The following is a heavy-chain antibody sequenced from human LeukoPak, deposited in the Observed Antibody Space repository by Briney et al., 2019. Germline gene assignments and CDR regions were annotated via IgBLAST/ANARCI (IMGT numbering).Heavy chain of an antibody. CDR3: ARGRYTRDYFDY. D-gene: IGHD3-9*01. V-gene: IGHV1-2*02. CDR1: GYTFTGYY. CDR2: ISPNSGGT. J-gene: IGHJ4*02. Sequence: ASVKVSCKASGYTFTGYYMHWVRQAPGQGLEWMGWISPNSGGTNYAQKFQGRVTMTRDTSISTAYMELSRLRSDDTAVYYCARGRYTRDYFDYWGQGTLATVSS.